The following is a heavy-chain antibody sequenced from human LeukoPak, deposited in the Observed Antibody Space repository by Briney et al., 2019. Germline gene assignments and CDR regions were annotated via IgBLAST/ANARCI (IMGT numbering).Heavy chain of an antibody. Sequence: GSLRLSCAASGLTFSSYWMSWVRQAPGKGLEWVANIKQDGSEKYYVDSVKGRFTISRDNGKNSLYLQMNSLRAEDTAVYYCAREGGSYYYYMDVWGKGTTVTISS. CDR2: IKQDGSEK. CDR3: AREGGSYYYYMDV. J-gene: IGHJ6*03. CDR1: GLTFSSYW. V-gene: IGHV3-7*01. D-gene: IGHD3-10*01.